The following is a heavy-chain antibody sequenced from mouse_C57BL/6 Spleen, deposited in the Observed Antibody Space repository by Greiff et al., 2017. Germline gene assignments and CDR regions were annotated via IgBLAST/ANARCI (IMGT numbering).Heavy chain of an antibody. D-gene: IGHD2-3*01. V-gene: IGHV5-17*01. CDR2: ISSGSSTI. Sequence: EVKVVESGGGLVKPGGSLKLSCAASGFTFSDYGMHWVRQAPEKGLEWVAYISSGSSTIYYADTVKGRFTISRDNAKNTLFLQMTSLRSEDTAMYYCARDDGYYGGYFDVWGTGTTVTVSS. CDR3: ARDDGYYGGYFDV. CDR1: GFTFSDYG. J-gene: IGHJ1*03.